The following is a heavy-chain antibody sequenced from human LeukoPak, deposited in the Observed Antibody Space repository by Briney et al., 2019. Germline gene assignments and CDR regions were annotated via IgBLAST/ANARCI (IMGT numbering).Heavy chain of an antibody. V-gene: IGHV4-61*02. CDR2: IYTSGST. D-gene: IGHD6-13*01. CDR3: ARGGRRSVAAAALDY. J-gene: IGHJ4*02. CDR1: GGSISSGSYY. Sequence: SETLSLTCTVSGGSISSGSYYWSWIRQPAGKGLEWIGRIYTSGSTHYNPSLKSRVTISVDTSKNQFSLKLSSVTAADTAVYYCARGGRRSVAAAALDYWGQGTLVTVSS.